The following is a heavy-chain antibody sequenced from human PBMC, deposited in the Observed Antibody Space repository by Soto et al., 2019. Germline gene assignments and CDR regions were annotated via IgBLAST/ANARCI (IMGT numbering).Heavy chain of an antibody. V-gene: IGHV3-30-3*01. J-gene: IGHJ3*02. CDR3: ARDRISSWYYRGSAFDI. CDR1: GFTFNSYA. CDR2: ISYDGSNK. D-gene: IGHD6-13*01. Sequence: PGGSLRLSCAASGFTFNSYAMHCVRQAPGKGLEWVAVISYDGSNKYYADSVKGRFTISRDNSKNTLYLQMNSLRAEDTAVYYCARDRISSWYYRGSAFDIWGQGTMVTVSS.